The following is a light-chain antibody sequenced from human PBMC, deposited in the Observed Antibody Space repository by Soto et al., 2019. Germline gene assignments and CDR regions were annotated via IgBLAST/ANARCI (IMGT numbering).Light chain of an antibody. J-gene: IGKJ2*01. V-gene: IGKV3D-7*01. CDR2: GAS. Sequence: PGERVTLSCRASQRVNSSYLTWYQQKPGQAPRLLIYGASTRATSIPARFSGSGSGTDFTLTISSLQPEDFAVYYCQQDYNLPPYTFGQGTKLEIK. CDR1: QRVNSSY. CDR3: QQDYNLPPYT.